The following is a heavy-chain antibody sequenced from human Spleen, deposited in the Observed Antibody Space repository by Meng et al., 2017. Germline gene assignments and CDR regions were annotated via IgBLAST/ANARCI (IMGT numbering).Heavy chain of an antibody. D-gene: IGHD3-9*01. Sequence: QVQLVQSGAEVKKPGASVKVSCKASGYTFTTYGVSWVRQAPGQGLEWVAWISAYNGDTNYARSLQGRVTMTTDTSTSTAYLELRSLRSDDTAVYYCARVLGLRSFDRSLDYWGQGTLVTVSS. CDR1: GYTFTTYG. V-gene: IGHV1-18*01. CDR2: ISAYNGDT. CDR3: ARVLGLRSFDRSLDY. J-gene: IGHJ4*02.